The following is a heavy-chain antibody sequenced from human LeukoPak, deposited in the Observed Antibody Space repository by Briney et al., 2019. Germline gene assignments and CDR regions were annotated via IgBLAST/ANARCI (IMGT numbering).Heavy chain of an antibody. CDR3: ARGLPATLLDY. Sequence: GGSLRLSCAASGFTFDTYALTWVRQAPGKGLEWVSVIAAGGGGIQYAESVKGRFIISRDNAKNSLYLQMNSLRAEDTAIYYCARGLPATLLDYWGQGTLVTVSS. V-gene: IGHV3-23*01. CDR2: IAAGGGGI. D-gene: IGHD2-2*01. J-gene: IGHJ4*02. CDR1: GFTFDTYA.